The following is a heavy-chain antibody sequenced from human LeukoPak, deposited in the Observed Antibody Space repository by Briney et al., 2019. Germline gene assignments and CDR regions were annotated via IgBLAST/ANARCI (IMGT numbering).Heavy chain of an antibody. CDR2: IWYDGSNK. Sequence: GGSLGLSCAASGFTFSTYGMHWVRQAPGKGLEWVAVIWYDGSNKYFADSVKGRFTISRDNSNNMVYLQMDSLRVEDTAVYYCARDPSSSWNLDWYFDLWGRGTLVTVSS. CDR3: ARDPSSSWNLDWYFDL. CDR1: GFTFSTYG. D-gene: IGHD6-13*01. J-gene: IGHJ2*01. V-gene: IGHV3-33*01.